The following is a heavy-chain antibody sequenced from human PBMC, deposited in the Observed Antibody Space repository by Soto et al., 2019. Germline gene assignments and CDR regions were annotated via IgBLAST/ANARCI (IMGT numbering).Heavy chain of an antibody. J-gene: IGHJ4*02. D-gene: IGHD2-15*01. Sequence: KASETLSLTCTVSGGSISSGDYYWSWIRQPPGKGLEWIGYIYYSGSTYYNPSLKSRVTISVDTSKNQFSLKLSSVTAADTAVYYCARARGARYFDYWGQGTLVTVSS. CDR2: IYYSGST. CDR1: GGSISSGDYY. V-gene: IGHV4-30-4*01. CDR3: ARARGARYFDY.